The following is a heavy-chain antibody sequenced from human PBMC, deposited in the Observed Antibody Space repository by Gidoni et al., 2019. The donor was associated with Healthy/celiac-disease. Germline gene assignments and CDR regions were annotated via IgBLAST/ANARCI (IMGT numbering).Heavy chain of an antibody. CDR2: MNPNSGNT. D-gene: IGHD3-10*01. CDR3: AREMGFGDIREDAFDI. Sequence: QVQLVQSGAEVTKPGASVKVSCKASGYTLPRYDINWVRQATGQGLEWMGWMNPNSGNTGYAQKFQGRVTMTRNTSISTAYMELSSLRSEDTAVYYCAREMGFGDIREDAFDIWGQGTMVTVSS. V-gene: IGHV1-8*01. CDR1: GYTLPRYD. J-gene: IGHJ3*02.